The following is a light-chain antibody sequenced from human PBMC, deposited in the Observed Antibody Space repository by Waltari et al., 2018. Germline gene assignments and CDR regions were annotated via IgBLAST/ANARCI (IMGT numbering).Light chain of an antibody. Sequence: DIQLTQSPSFLSASIGDRVTITCRASQGISSYLAWYQQKPGKAPKLLIYAASTLQSGVPSRFSGSGSGTGFTLTISSLQPEDFATYYCQELNTYPQSLTFGGGTKVEI. CDR2: AAS. V-gene: IGKV1-9*01. CDR1: QGISSY. CDR3: QELNTYPQSLT. J-gene: IGKJ4*01.